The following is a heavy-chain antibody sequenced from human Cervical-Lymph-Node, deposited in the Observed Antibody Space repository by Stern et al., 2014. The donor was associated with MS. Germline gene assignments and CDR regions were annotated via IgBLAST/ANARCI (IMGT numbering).Heavy chain of an antibody. J-gene: IGHJ4*02. CDR2: TYYRSKWFN. CDR1: GDSVSSNSAA. V-gene: IGHV6-1*01. D-gene: IGHD6-6*01. Sequence: QVQLGQSGPGLVKPSQTLSLTCAISGDSVSSNSAAWNWIRPSPSRGLEWLGRTYYRSKWFNDYAVSVKSRITITPDTSKNRFSLQLNSVTPEYTAVYYCASNSSSPSFYFDYWGQGTLVTVSS. CDR3: ASNSSSPSFYFDY.